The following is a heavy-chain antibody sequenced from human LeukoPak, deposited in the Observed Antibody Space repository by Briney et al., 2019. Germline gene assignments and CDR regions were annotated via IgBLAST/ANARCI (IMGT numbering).Heavy chain of an antibody. V-gene: IGHV3-23*01. Sequence: PGGPLRLSCAASGFTFTSYTMYWVRQAPGKGLEWVSIIGSNGGGIHYADSVRGRFTISRDNSKNTLYLQMTNLRVDDTALYYCAIDPNWETHNWGQGVLVTVSS. J-gene: IGHJ4*02. CDR3: AIDPNWETHN. CDR2: IGSNGGGI. D-gene: IGHD7-27*01. CDR1: GFTFTSYT.